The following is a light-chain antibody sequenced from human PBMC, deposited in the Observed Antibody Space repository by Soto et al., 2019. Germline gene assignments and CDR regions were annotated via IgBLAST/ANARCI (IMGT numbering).Light chain of an antibody. CDR2: AAS. CDR1: ETVTGKY. CDR3: QQYSSPPQT. V-gene: IGKV3-20*01. J-gene: IGKJ1*01. Sequence: EIVLSQSRGALSLSPGDRATLSCRASETVTGKYLAWYQQKAGQAPRLLIFAASNRATGIPDRFSGSGSGTDFTLTISRLEPEDFAVYFCQQYSSPPQTFGQGTKVDI.